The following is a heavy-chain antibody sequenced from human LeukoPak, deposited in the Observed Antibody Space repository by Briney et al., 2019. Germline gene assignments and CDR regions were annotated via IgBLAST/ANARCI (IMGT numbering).Heavy chain of an antibody. D-gene: IGHD3-3*01. CDR1: GGSFGGYY. Sequence: SETLSLTCSVYGGSFGGYYRSWIRQSPEKGLERIAEINQSGNTNYNPSLKSRVTISVDTPKNQFSLKVTSVVAADTAVYYCATGPGGYYFDYWGQGTLVTVSS. V-gene: IGHV4-34*01. CDR3: ATGPGGYYFDY. CDR2: INQSGNT. J-gene: IGHJ4*02.